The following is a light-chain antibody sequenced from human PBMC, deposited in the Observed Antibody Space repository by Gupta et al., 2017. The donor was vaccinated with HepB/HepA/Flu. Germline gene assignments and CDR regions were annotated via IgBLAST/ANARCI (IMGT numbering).Light chain of an antibody. CDR3: AAWDNSLNGPV. V-gene: IGLV1-44*01. Sequence: QSVLTQPTPPSATPGQRVTISCSGSSSNIGSNTVNWYQQLPGTAPKLLIYGNNKRPSGVPDRFSGSKSGTSASLAISGLQSEDEADYYCAAWDNSLNGPVFGGGTKLTVL. CDR2: GNN. CDR1: SSNIGSNT. J-gene: IGLJ3*02.